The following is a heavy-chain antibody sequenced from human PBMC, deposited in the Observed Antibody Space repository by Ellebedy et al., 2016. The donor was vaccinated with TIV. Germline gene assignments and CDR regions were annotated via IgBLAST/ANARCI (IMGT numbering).Heavy chain of an antibody. V-gene: IGHV3-66*01. D-gene: IGHD3-3*01. CDR1: GFTVSSNY. Sequence: GESLKISCAASGFTVSSNYMSWIRPAPGKGLEWVSLIYSGGNTYYADSVKGRFTISRDIPKNTLYLQMNSLSADDTAVYFCARDPRSVAAGLSAFDIWGQGTMVTVSS. J-gene: IGHJ3*02. CDR3: ARDPRSVAAGLSAFDI. CDR2: IYSGGNT.